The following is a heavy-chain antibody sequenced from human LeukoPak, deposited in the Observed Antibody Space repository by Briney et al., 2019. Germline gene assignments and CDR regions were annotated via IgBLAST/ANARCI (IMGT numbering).Heavy chain of an antibody. CDR3: AREDSTGYSSLDY. D-gene: IGHD3-22*01. V-gene: IGHV1-2*02. CDR2: INLKSGGT. Sequence: ASVKVSCKASGYTFTRYSIHWVRQAPGQGLEWMGWINLKSGGTNYAQKFQARVTMTRETSISTAYMELSRLRSDDTAVYYCAREDSTGYSSLDYWGQGTLVTVSS. J-gene: IGHJ4*02. CDR1: GYTFTRYS.